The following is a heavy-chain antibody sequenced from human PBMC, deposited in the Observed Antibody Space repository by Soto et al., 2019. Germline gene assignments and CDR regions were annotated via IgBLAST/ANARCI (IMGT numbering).Heavy chain of an antibody. Sequence: SETLSLTCAVYGGSFSGYYWSWIRQPPGTGLGWIGEINHSGSTNYNPSLKSRVTISVDTSKNQFSLKLSSVTAADAAVYYCAGAQRFCPDGGYYYYYGIDVWGQGTTVTVSS. CDR3: AGAQRFCPDGGYYYYYGIDV. D-gene: IGHD3-3*01. CDR2: INHSGST. CDR1: GGSFSGYY. J-gene: IGHJ6*02. V-gene: IGHV4-34*01.